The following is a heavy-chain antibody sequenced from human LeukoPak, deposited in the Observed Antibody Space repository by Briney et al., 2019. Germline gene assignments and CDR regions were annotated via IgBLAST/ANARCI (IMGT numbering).Heavy chain of an antibody. CDR1: GGSFSGHH. CDR2: MDHSGKV. Sequence: PSETLSRTCAVYGGSFSGHHWTWIRQSPGKGLQWIGEMDHSGKVNYNPSLKSRVTISVDTSKNQFSLKLSSVTAADTAVYYCARGYYYGSGYYYYYMDVWGKGTTVTISS. D-gene: IGHD3-10*01. J-gene: IGHJ6*03. V-gene: IGHV4-34*01. CDR3: ARGYYYGSGYYYYYMDV.